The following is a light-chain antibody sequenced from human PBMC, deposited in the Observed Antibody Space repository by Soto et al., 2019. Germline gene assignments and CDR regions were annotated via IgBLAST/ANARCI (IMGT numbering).Light chain of an antibody. CDR2: QVT. CDR3: MSYAGGNRFV. V-gene: IGLV2-8*01. Sequence: QSVLTQPPSASGSPGQSVTISCAGTINDVGGYNYVSWYQRHPGKVPQLMIYQVTKRPSGVPDRFSASKSDTTASLTISGLQAEDEGDYYCMSYAGGNRFVFGTGTKLTVL. CDR1: INDVGGYNY. J-gene: IGLJ1*01.